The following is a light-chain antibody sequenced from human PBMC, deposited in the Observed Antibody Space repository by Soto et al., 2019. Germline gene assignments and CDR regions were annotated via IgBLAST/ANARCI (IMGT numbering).Light chain of an antibody. Sequence: EIQITHSPSSVAESVVDRVILTCLASQGISSRLAWYQQKPGKAPKLLIYAASSLQSGVPSRFSGSGSGTDFTLTISSLQSEDFATYYCQQANSFPLNCGGG. J-gene: IGKJ4*01. CDR2: AAS. V-gene: IGKV1-12*01. CDR3: QQANSFPLN. CDR1: QGISSR.